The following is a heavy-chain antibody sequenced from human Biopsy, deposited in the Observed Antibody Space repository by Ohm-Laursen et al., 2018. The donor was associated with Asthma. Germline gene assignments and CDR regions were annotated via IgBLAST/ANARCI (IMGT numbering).Heavy chain of an antibody. D-gene: IGHD3-3*01. V-gene: IGHV3-30*18. Sequence: SSMRLSCAAPGFTFSSYGMHWVRQAPGKGLEWVAVIWYDGSNKYYADSVKGRFTISRDNSKNTLYLQVNSLRAEDTAVYYCAKWDTYYDFWSGYYTRYNYYYYGMDVWGQGTTVTVSS. J-gene: IGHJ6*02. CDR1: GFTFSSYG. CDR3: AKWDTYYDFWSGYYTRYNYYYYGMDV. CDR2: IWYDGSNK.